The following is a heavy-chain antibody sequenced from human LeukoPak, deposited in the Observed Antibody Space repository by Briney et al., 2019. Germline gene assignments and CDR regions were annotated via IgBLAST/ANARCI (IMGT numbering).Heavy chain of an antibody. D-gene: IGHD4-11*01. CDR1: GGSFSGYY. J-gene: IGHJ4*02. CDR3: ARRDSNYSFDY. Sequence: SETLSLTCAVYGGSFSGYYWSWIRQPPGKGLEWIGEINHSGSTNYNPSLKSRVTFSVDTSKSQFSLKLSSVTAADTAVYYCARRDSNYSFDYWGQGTLVTVSS. CDR2: INHSGST. V-gene: IGHV4-34*01.